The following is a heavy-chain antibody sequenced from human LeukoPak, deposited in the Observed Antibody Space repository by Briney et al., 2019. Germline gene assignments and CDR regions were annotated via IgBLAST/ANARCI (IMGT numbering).Heavy chain of an antibody. Sequence: GGSLRLSCAASGFAFSVYEMYWVRQAPGKGLEWVSYISSSGGTRYYADSVKGRFTISRDNAKNSLYLQMNSLRAEDTAVYYCAALTVASSFDYWGQGTLVTVSS. J-gene: IGHJ4*02. D-gene: IGHD6-19*01. V-gene: IGHV3-48*03. CDR3: AALTVASSFDY. CDR2: ISSSGGTR. CDR1: GFAFSVYE.